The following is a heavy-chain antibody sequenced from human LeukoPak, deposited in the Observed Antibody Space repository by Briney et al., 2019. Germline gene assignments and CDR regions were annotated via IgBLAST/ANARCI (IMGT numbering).Heavy chain of an antibody. CDR1: GFTFDDYA. CDR3: AKSHSSGWYAPYYFDY. Sequence: GGSLRLSCAASGFTFDDYAMHWVRQAPGKGLEWVSGISWNSGSIGYADSVKGRFTISRDNAKNSLYLQMNSLRAEDMALYYCAKSHSSGWYAPYYFDYWGQGTLVTVSS. V-gene: IGHV3-9*03. D-gene: IGHD6-19*01. CDR2: ISWNSGSI. J-gene: IGHJ4*02.